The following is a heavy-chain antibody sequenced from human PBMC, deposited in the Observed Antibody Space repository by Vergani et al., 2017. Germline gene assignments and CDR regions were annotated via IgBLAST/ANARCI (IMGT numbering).Heavy chain of an antibody. CDR2: IKSTFDRGTT. CDR1: GFSFRNAW. V-gene: IGHV3-15*07. D-gene: IGHD2-2*01. CDR3: ARDSGEYQPEAFDY. J-gene: IGHJ4*02. Sequence: EVQLVESGGGIVKPGGSLRLSCVASGFSFRNAWMNWVRRTPGKGLEWVGRIKSTFDRGTTDYAAAVKGRFTISRDDSKNTLFLQMNSLRAEDTAVYYCARDSGEYQPEAFDYWGQGTLVTVSS.